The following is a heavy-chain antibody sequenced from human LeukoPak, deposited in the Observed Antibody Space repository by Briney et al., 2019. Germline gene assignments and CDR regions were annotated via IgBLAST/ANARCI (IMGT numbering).Heavy chain of an antibody. CDR1: GSTFDDYG. V-gene: IGHV3-20*04. J-gene: IGHJ3*02. CDR2: IDRNGDST. CDR3: ARDHKGEDGADAFDI. Sequence: GGSLRLSCAASGSTFDDYGMSWVRQAPGKGLEWVSGIDRNGDSTGYADSVEGRFTISRDNAKNSLYLQTDSLRAEDTALYYCARDHKGEDGADAFDIWGHGTMVTVSS. D-gene: IGHD5-24*01.